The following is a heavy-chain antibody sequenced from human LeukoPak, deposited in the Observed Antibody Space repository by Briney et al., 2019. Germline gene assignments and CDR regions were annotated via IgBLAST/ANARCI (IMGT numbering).Heavy chain of an antibody. Sequence: PSETLSLTCTVSGDSMSFYYWSWIRQPPGKGLEWIGYIYYSGSTYYNPSLKSRVTISVDTSKNQFSLKLSSVTAADTAVYYCARAGRIWYFDLWGRGTLVTVSS. J-gene: IGHJ2*01. CDR1: GDSMSFYY. V-gene: IGHV4-30-4*01. CDR2: IYYSGST. CDR3: ARAGRIWYFDL. D-gene: IGHD2-15*01.